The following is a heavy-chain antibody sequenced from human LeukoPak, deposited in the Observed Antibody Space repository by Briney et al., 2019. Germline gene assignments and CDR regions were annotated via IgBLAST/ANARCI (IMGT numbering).Heavy chain of an antibody. CDR3: ARGTVTMDN. Sequence: SETLSLTCTVSGGSFGSYYWSWIRQPPGKGLEWIGYIYYNGSTSYNPSLKSRVTISVDTSKNQFSLKLTSMTAADTAIYYCARGTVTMDNWGQGTLVTVSS. J-gene: IGHJ4*02. D-gene: IGHD4-17*01. CDR2: IYYNGST. V-gene: IGHV4-59*01. CDR1: GGSFGSYY.